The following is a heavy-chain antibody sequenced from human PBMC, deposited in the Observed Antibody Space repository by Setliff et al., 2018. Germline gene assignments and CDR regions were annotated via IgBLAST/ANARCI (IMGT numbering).Heavy chain of an antibody. Sequence: SETLSLTCGVYGGSFNDYYWSWIRQPPGKGLEWIGYIYYSGSTYYNPSLKSRVTISVDTSKNQFSLKLSSVTAADTAVYYCARGGGNEAWFDPWGQGTLVTVSS. CDR2: IYYSGST. D-gene: IGHD1-1*01. CDR3: ARGGGNEAWFDP. J-gene: IGHJ5*02. V-gene: IGHV4-34*01. CDR1: GGSFNDYY.